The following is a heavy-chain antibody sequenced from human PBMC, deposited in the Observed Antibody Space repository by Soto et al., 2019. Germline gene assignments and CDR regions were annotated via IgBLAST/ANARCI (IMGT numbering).Heavy chain of an antibody. V-gene: IGHV1-3*01. CDR1: GYTFTSYA. CDR3: ARSRYCSSGSCDPYYFDY. Sequence: SSVKVSCNASGYTFTSYAMHWVRQAPGQRLEWMGRINAGNGNTKYSQKLQGRVTITRDTSASTAYMKLSSLRSEDTAVYYCARSRYCSSGSCDPYYFDYWGQGTLVTVSS. D-gene: IGHD2-15*01. J-gene: IGHJ4*02. CDR2: INAGNGNT.